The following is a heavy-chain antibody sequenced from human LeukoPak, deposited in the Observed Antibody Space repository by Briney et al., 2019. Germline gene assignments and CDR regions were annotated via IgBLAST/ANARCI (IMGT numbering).Heavy chain of an antibody. CDR3: AKVGFTMVRGDKNRPVDY. Sequence: GGSLRLSCAASGFTFSSYAMSWVRQAPGKGLEWVSAISGSGGSTYYADSVKGRFTISRDNSKNTLYLQMNSLRAEDTAVYYCAKVGFTMVRGDKNRPVDYWGQGTLVTVSS. CDR1: GFTFSSYA. V-gene: IGHV3-23*01. D-gene: IGHD3-10*01. CDR2: ISGSGGST. J-gene: IGHJ4*02.